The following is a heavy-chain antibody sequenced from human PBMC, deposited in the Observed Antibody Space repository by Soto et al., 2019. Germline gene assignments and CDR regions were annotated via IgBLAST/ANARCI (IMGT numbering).Heavy chain of an antibody. V-gene: IGHV1-69*02. CDR3: ARVNYDILTGDYYFDY. D-gene: IGHD3-9*01. Sequence: QVQLVQSGAEVKKPGSSVKVSCKASGGTFSSYTISWVRQAPGQGLEWMGRIIPILGIANYARKFQGRVTITADKSTSTAYMELSSLRSEDTAVYYCARVNYDILTGDYYFDYWGQGTLVTVSS. CDR1: GGTFSSYT. CDR2: IIPILGIA. J-gene: IGHJ4*02.